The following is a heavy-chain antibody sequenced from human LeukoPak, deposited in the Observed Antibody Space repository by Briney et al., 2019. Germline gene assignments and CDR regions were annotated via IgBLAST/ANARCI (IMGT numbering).Heavy chain of an antibody. CDR2: VIPIFGTT. CDR3: ARGWQLGGDLGDAFDI. Sequence: AVKVSCKTSGGTFSSYTITWVRQAPGQGLEWMGGVIPIFGTTNYAQKFQGRVTITADESTSTAYMELSSLRSEDTAVYYCARGWQLGGDLGDAFDIWGQGTMVTVSS. CDR1: GGTFSSYT. D-gene: IGHD2-21*01. J-gene: IGHJ3*02. V-gene: IGHV1-69*01.